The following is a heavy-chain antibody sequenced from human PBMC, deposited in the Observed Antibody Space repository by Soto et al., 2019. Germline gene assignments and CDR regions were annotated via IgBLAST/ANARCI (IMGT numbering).Heavy chain of an antibody. D-gene: IGHD6-13*01. Sequence: SETLSLTCTVSGASFNSYYWSWIRQSPGKGLECVGYIYDSGNTNYNPSLKSRVTISVDTSKKHFSLNLTSVTAADTAVYYCARGRTIAAADSYYYYMDVWGKGTTVTVSS. CDR1: GASFNSYY. CDR3: ARGRTIAAADSYYYYMDV. V-gene: IGHV4-59*01. J-gene: IGHJ6*03. CDR2: IYDSGNT.